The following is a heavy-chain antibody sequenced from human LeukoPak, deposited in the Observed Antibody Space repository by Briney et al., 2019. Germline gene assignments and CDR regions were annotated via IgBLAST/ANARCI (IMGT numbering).Heavy chain of an antibody. D-gene: IGHD2-2*02. V-gene: IGHV3-23*01. J-gene: IGHJ4*02. CDR1: GFTFSSYA. CDR3: AKVGSQGYCSSTSCYTVPYYFDY. CDR2: ISGSGGST. Sequence: GGSLRLSCAASGFTFSSYAISWVRQAPGKGLEWVSAISGSGGSTYYADSVKGRVTISRDDSKNTLYLQMNSLRAEDTAVYYCAKVGSQGYCSSTSCYTVPYYFDYWGQGTLVTVSS.